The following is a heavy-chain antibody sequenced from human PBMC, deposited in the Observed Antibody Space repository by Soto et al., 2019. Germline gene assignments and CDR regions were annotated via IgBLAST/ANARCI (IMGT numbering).Heavy chain of an antibody. CDR1: GYSFTSYW. V-gene: IGHV5-10-1*01. J-gene: IGHJ6*02. CDR3: ASHIQPYYYYGMDV. D-gene: IGHD5-18*01. Sequence: PGESLKISCKGSGYSFTSYWISWVRQMPGKGLEWMGRIDPSDSYTNYSPSFQGHVTISADKSISTAYLQWSSLKASDTAMYYCASHIQPYYYYGMDVWGQGTTVTVSS. CDR2: IDPSDSYT.